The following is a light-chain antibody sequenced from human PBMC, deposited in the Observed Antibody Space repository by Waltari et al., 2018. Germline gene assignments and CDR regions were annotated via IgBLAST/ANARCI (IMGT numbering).Light chain of an antibody. J-gene: IGLJ1*01. CDR3: SSYTSSSTYV. V-gene: IGLV2-14*01. Sequence: QPAPVSGSPGQSITISCTGTSSDVGGYNYVSWYQQYPGQVPKLMLSDVGNRPSGVSTRFSGSKSGNTASLTMSGLQAGDEADYYCSSYTSSSTYVVGTGTQVTVL. CDR2: DVG. CDR1: SSDVGGYNY.